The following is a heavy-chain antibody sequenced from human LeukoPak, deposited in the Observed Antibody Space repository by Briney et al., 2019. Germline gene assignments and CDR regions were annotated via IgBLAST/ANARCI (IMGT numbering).Heavy chain of an antibody. V-gene: IGHV4-34*01. CDR3: ARSGYSSGWYAPYNWFDP. CDR1: GGSFSGYY. D-gene: IGHD6-19*01. Sequence: PSETLSLTCAVYGGSFSGYYWSWIRQPPGKGLEWIGEINHSGSTNYNPSLKGRVTISVDTSKNQFSLKLSSVTAADTAVYYCARSGYSSGWYAPYNWFDPWGQGTLVTVSS. J-gene: IGHJ5*02. CDR2: INHSGST.